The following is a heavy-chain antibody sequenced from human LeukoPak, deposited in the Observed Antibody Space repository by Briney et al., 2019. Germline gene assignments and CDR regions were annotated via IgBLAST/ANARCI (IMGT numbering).Heavy chain of an antibody. V-gene: IGHV4-39*01. J-gene: IGHJ4*02. CDR3: ARYVAYGSGKYYFDY. CDR2: INYSGST. D-gene: IGHD3-10*01. CDR1: GGSVSSTTYY. Sequence: PSETLSLTCTVPGGSVSSTTYYWSWIRQPPGKGLEWIASINYSGSTYYNPSLKSRVTISVDTSENQFSLKLSSVTAADTAVYYCARYVAYGSGKYYFDYWGQGTLVTVSS.